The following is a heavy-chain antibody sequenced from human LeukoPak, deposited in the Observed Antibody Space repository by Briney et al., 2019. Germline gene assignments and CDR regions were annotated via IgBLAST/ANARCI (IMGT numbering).Heavy chain of an antibody. V-gene: IGHV3-30-3*01. CDR3: ARGRNSGSFIIDY. D-gene: IGHD3-10*01. CDR1: GFPFTTYR. CDR2: ISSHGTPE. J-gene: IGHJ4*02. Sequence: GGSLRLSCSGSGFPFTTYRLHWVRQAPGKGLEGVAFISSHGTPEHHRDPVKGRFLLSRDNQKHMLSVEMNGVGNEYTAVFCCARGRNSGSFIIDYWGQGTLVTVSS.